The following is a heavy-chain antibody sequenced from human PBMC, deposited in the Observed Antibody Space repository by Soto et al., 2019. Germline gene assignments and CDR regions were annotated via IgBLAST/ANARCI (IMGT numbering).Heavy chain of an antibody. V-gene: IGHV3-33*01. D-gene: IGHD5-12*01. CDR3: ARKVATFNFDT. CDR2: IWYDGSNK. CDR1: GFTFSSYG. J-gene: IGHJ4*02. Sequence: GGSLRLSCAASGFTFSSYGMHWVRQAPGKGLEWVAVIWYDGSNKYYADSVKGRFTISRDNSKNTLYLQMNSLRAEDTAVYYGARKVATFNFDTWGQGTLVTVSS.